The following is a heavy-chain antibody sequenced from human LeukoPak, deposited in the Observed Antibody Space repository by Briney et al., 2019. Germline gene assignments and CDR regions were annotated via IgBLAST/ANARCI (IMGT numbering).Heavy chain of an antibody. J-gene: IGHJ4*02. Sequence: PGGSLRLSCAAPGFTFSNYWMSSVRQAPGKGLEWVANIKQEGSEKYYEASVKGRLTISRENAKNSLYLQMNSLRAEDTPVYYCARSYDYAWGSYLDYWGQGTLVTVSS. V-gene: IGHV3-7*01. D-gene: IGHD3-16*02. CDR2: IKQEGSEK. CDR1: GFTFSNYW. CDR3: ARSYDYAWGSYLDY.